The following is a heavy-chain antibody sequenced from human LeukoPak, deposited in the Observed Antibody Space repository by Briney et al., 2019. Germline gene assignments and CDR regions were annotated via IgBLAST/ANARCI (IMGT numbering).Heavy chain of an antibody. Sequence: PSETLSLTCAVSGGSISSSNWWSWVRQPPGKGLEWIGSIYYSGSTYYNPSLKSRVTISVDTSKNQFSLKLSSVTAADTAVYYCARDYYYDSSGYSDYWGQGTLVTVSS. CDR2: IYYSGST. CDR1: GGSISSSNW. J-gene: IGHJ4*02. D-gene: IGHD3-22*01. CDR3: ARDYYYDSSGYSDY. V-gene: IGHV4-4*02.